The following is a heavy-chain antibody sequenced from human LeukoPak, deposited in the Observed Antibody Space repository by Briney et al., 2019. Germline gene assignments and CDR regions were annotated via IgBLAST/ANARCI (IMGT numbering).Heavy chain of an antibody. J-gene: IGHJ4*02. Sequence: GGSLRLSCAASGFTFSSYAMSWVRQAPWKGLEWVSAISGSGGSTYYADSVKGRFTISRDNSKNTLYLQMNSLRAEDTAVYYCAKFNSSRQGGYFDYWGQGTLVTVSS. CDR2: ISGSGGST. V-gene: IGHV3-23*01. CDR1: GFTFSSYA. CDR3: AKFNSSRQGGYFDY. D-gene: IGHD6-13*01.